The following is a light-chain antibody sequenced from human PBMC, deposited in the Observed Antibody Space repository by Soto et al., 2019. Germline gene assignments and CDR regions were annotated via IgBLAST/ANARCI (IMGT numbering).Light chain of an antibody. CDR1: QTISNY. CDR2: DAS. J-gene: IGKJ1*01. V-gene: IGKV1-5*01. Sequence: DIQMTQSPSTLSGSVGDRVTITCRAGQTISNYVNWYQQKPGKAPRLLIHDASSLQSGVPSRFSGSGSGTEFTLTISSLQPDDFATYFCQQHQSYWSFGQGTKVDIK. CDR3: QQHQSYWS.